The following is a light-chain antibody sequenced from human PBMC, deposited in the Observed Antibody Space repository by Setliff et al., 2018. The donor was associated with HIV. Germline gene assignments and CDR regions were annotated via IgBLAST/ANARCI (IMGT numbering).Light chain of an antibody. Sequence: VLTQPASVIGSPGQSITISCNGTSSDIGGYNYVSWYQQHPDTVPKLIIYDATNRPSGISDRFSGSKSADAASLTISGLQTEDEADYYCTSYTVNNTPVFGTGTKVTVL. CDR2: DAT. CDR3: TSYTVNNTPV. V-gene: IGLV2-14*03. J-gene: IGLJ1*01. CDR1: SSDIGGYNY.